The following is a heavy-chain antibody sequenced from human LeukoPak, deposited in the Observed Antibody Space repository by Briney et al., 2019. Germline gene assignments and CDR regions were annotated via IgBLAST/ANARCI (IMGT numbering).Heavy chain of an antibody. D-gene: IGHD6-6*01. Sequence: ASVKVSCKASGYTYTSYGISWVRQAPGQGLEWMGWISAYNGNTNYAQKLQGRVTMTTDTSTSTAYMELRSLRSDDTAVYYCARDHLKFSTWSSSWDYWGQGTLVTVSS. CDR2: ISAYNGNT. J-gene: IGHJ4*02. CDR3: ARDHLKFSTWSSSWDY. CDR1: GYTYTSYG. V-gene: IGHV1-18*01.